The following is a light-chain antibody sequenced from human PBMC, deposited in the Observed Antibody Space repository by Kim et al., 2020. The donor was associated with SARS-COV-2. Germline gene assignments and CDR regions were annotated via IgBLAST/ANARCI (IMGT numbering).Light chain of an antibody. V-gene: IGKV3-20*01. J-gene: IGKJ4*01. CDR2: GAS. CDR3: QQYGSSPRLT. CDR1: LTISHNY. Sequence: PGERATRSCTASLTISHNYLAWYQQKPGQAPRLVIYGASSRATGIPDRFSGSGSGADFTLTISRLEPEDFAMYYCQQYGSSPRLTFGGGTKVDIK.